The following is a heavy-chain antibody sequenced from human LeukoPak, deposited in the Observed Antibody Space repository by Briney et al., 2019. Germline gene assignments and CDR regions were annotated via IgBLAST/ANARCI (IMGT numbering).Heavy chain of an antibody. D-gene: IGHD6-6*01. CDR1: GGSISSYY. CDR2: IYYSGST. J-gene: IGHJ6*03. CDR3: ARDWGVSARPGYMDV. Sequence: SETLSLTCTVSGGSISSYYWSWIRQPPGKGLEWIGYIYYSGSTKYNPSLKSRVTISVDTSKNQFSLRLSSVTAADTAMYYCARDWGVSARPGYMDVWGKGTTVTVSS. V-gene: IGHV4-59*01.